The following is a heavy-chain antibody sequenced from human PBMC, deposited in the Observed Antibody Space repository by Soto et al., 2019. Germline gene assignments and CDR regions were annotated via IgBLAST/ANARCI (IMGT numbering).Heavy chain of an antibody. Sequence: EVQLVQSGAEVKEPGESLKISCKGFGYSFSNYWIAWVRQMPGKGLEWMGIIYPADSDTRYSPSFQGQVTISADKYISTAYLQWNSLKASDTAMYYCARQFHDNSGGGYYYYGLDVWGLGTTVTVSS. CDR1: GYSFSNYW. J-gene: IGHJ6*02. V-gene: IGHV5-51*01. D-gene: IGHD2-15*01. CDR3: ARQFHDNSGGGYYYYGLDV. CDR2: IYPADSDT.